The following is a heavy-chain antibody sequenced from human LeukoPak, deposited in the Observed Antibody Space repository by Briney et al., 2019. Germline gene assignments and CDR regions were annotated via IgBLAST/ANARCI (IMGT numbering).Heavy chain of an antibody. J-gene: IGHJ4*02. CDR2: IYTSGST. CDR1: GGSISSYY. V-gene: IGHV4-4*07. CDR3: ARDYGDYAGYYFDY. Sequence: SETLSLTCTVSGGSISSYYWSWIRQPAGKGLEWIGRIYTSGSTNYNPSLKSRVTISVDTSKNQFSLKLSSVTAADTAVYYCARDYGDYAGYYFDYWGQGTLVTVSS. D-gene: IGHD4-17*01.